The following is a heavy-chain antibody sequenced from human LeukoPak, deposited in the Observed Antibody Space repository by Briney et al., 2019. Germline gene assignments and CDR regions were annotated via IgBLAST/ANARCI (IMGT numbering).Heavy chain of an antibody. CDR1: GFTFSSYA. J-gene: IGHJ4*02. D-gene: IGHD4-11*01. CDR3: AKEYGYSKNAPFDY. V-gene: IGHV3-23*01. CDR2: ISGSGGST. Sequence: PGGSLRLPCAASGFTFSSYAMSWVRQAPGKGLEWVSTISGSGGSTYYADSVKGRFTISRDNSKNTVYLQMNSLRAGDTAVYYCAKEYGYSKNAPFDYWGQGTLVTVSS.